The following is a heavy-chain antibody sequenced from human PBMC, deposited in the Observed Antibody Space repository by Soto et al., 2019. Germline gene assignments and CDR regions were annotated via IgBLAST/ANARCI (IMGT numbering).Heavy chain of an antibody. Sequence: DVQLVESGGGLMQPGESLRLSCAASGLTVSGKKYVAWVHQAPGKGLEWVSALYDVDGSFYADPVKGRFTTSSDSSKTTVYLQMHGLRPDDTGVYYCATWHEREHAYDVWCQGTTVTVSS. CDR2: LYDVDGS. CDR1: GLTVSGKKY. CDR3: ATWHEREHAYDV. J-gene: IGHJ3*01. D-gene: IGHD1-1*01. V-gene: IGHV3-53*01.